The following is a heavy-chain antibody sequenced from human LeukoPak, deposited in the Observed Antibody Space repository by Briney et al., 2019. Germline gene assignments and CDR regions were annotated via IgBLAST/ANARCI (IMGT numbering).Heavy chain of an antibody. CDR2: MNPNSGNI. CDR1: GYTFTSYD. D-gene: IGHD3-10*01. V-gene: IGHV1-8*01. Sequence: ASVKVSCKASGYTFTSYDINWVRQATGQGLEWMGWMNPNSGNIGYAQKFQGRVTMTTNTSISTAYMELSSLRSEDTAVYYCARREYGSGSYHLVDWGQGTLVTVSS. J-gene: IGHJ4*02. CDR3: ARREYGSGSYHLVD.